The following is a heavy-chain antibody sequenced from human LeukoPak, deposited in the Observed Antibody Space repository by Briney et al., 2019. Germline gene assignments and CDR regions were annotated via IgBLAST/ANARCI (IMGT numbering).Heavy chain of an antibody. V-gene: IGHV3-15*01. CDR1: GFTLSYNN. D-gene: IGHD3-3*01. J-gene: IGHJ4*02. CDR3: TTDIVSYYDFWSGYYF. CDR2: IKSKTDDGTT. Sequence: PGGSLRLSCAASGFTLSYNNMNWVRQAPGKGLEWVGRIKSKTDDGTTDYAAPVKGRFTISRDDSEDTLYLQMNSLRTGDTAVYYCTTDIVSYYDFWSGYYFWGQGTLVTVSS.